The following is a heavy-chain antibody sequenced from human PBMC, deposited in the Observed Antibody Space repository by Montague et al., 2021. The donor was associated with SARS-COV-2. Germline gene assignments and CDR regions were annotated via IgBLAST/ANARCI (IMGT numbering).Heavy chain of an antibody. CDR2: TYYRSKWYN. V-gene: IGHV6-1*01. CDR1: GDSVSSNSAA. Sequence: RAISGDSVSSNSAAWNWIRQSPSIGLEWLGRTYYRSKWYNDYAVSVKSRITVNPDTSKNQFSLQLNSVTPEDTAVYYCARGIWFGELLTGYYYYGMDVWGQGTTVTVSS. D-gene: IGHD3-10*01. CDR3: ARGIWFGELLTGYYYYGMDV. J-gene: IGHJ6*02.